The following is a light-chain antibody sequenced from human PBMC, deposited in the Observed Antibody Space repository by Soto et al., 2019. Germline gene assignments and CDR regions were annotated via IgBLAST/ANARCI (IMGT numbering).Light chain of an antibody. J-gene: IGKJ4*01. Sequence: DIQMTQSPSSLSASVGDRVTITCRPSQGFGTALAWYQQKPGAVPKLLIHTASTLQSGVPSRFSGSGSGTDFTLTINSLQPEDVATYYCQQLNSYPLTFGGGTKVDI. CDR3: QQLNSYPLT. CDR2: TAS. CDR1: QGFGTA. V-gene: IGKV1-27*01.